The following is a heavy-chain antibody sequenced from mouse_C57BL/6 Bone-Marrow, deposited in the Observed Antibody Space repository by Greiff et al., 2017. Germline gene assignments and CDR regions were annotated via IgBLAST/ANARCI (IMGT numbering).Heavy chain of an antibody. CDR3: ARLDYYGSSYAWFAY. D-gene: IGHD1-1*01. Sequence: VQLQQPGAELVMPGASVKLSCKASGYTFTSYWMHWVKQRPGQGLEWIGEIDPSDSYTNYNQKFKGKSTLTVDKSSSTAYMQLSSLTSADSAVYYCARLDYYGSSYAWFAYWGQGTLVTVSA. CDR1: GYTFTSYW. J-gene: IGHJ3*01. V-gene: IGHV1-69*01. CDR2: IDPSDSYT.